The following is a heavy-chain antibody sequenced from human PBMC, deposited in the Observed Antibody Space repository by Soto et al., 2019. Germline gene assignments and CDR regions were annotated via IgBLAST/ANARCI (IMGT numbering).Heavy chain of an antibody. CDR2: IYPSDSDT. V-gene: IGHV5-51*01. J-gene: IGHJ4*02. Sequence: PGESLKISCKGSGYNFAAYWIAWVRQMLGKGLELMGIIYPSDSDTRYRPSFQGQVTISADKSISSAYLQWSSLRASDTAMYYCARGGVSTRTFDYWGQGTPVTVSS. CDR3: ARGGVSTRTFDY. D-gene: IGHD3-3*01. CDR1: GYNFAAYW.